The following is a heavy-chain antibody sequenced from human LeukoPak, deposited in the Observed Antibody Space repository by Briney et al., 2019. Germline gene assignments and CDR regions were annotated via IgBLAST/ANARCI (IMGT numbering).Heavy chain of an antibody. CDR2: ISGSGGST. Sequence: PGGSLRLSCAASGFTFSSYAMSWVRRAPGKGLEWVSAISGSGGSTYYADSVKGRFTISRDNSKNTLYLQMNSLRAEDTAVYYCAKDLGFYDSSGYYYEVYWGQGTLVTVSS. J-gene: IGHJ4*02. D-gene: IGHD3-22*01. V-gene: IGHV3-23*01. CDR1: GFTFSSYA. CDR3: AKDLGFYDSSGYYYEVY.